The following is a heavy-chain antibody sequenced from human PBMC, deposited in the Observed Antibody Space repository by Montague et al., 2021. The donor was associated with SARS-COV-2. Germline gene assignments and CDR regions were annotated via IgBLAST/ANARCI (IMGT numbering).Heavy chain of an antibody. CDR1: DGSINTDTYF. Sequence: TLSLTCTVSDGSINTDTYFWSWIRQPAGKGLEWIGRIWTSGTTKYNPTLKSRVTMSMDTSKNLFSLNVTSVTAADTAVYYCASGAKYYGFYHPFEDWGQGALVTVPS. V-gene: IGHV4-61*02. CDR3: ASGAKYYGFYHPFED. CDR2: IWTSGTT. J-gene: IGHJ4*02. D-gene: IGHD3-16*01.